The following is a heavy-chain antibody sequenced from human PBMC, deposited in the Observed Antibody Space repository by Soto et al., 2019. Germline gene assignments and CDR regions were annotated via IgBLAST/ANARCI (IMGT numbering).Heavy chain of an antibody. J-gene: IGHJ5*02. V-gene: IGHV2-5*02. CDR3: AHKRGYYDFWRGYAP. Sequence: QITLKESGPTLVKPTQTLTLTCTFSGFSLSTSGVGVGWIRQPPGKALEWLALIYWDDDKRYSPSLKSRLTITQDTPKTQVGLTMTSMDPVDTATYYCAHKRGYYDFWRGYAPWGQGTLVTVSS. CDR2: IYWDDDK. D-gene: IGHD3-3*01. CDR1: GFSLSTSGVG.